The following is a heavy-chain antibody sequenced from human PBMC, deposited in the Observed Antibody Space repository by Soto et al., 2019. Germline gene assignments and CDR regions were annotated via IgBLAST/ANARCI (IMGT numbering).Heavy chain of an antibody. J-gene: IGHJ3*02. D-gene: IGHD3-22*01. CDR2: IYYTGSA. V-gene: IGHV4-59*08. CDR1: GVSINAYY. Sequence: SETLSLTCTVSGVSINAYYWSWVLQPPGKGLEWIGYIYYTGSATYDPSLKSRVTISVDRSDNQFSLKLSSVTAADTAVYYCARWTYSSGSPEDAFAIWGQGTMVTVSS. CDR3: ARWTYSSGSPEDAFAI.